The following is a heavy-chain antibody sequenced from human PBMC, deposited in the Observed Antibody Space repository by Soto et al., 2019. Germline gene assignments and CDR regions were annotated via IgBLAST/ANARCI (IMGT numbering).Heavy chain of an antibody. J-gene: IGHJ6*03. CDR3: ARLAGFYSNYYMDV. Sequence: PSGTLSLTCTVSDGSISRSSYYWGWIRQPPGKGLEWIGSIYYSGSTYYNPSLKSRVTISVDTSKNQFSLKLSSVTAADTAVYYCARLAGFYSNYYMDVWGKGTTVTVSS. CDR2: IYYSGST. V-gene: IGHV4-39*01. D-gene: IGHD4-4*01. CDR1: DGSISRSSYY.